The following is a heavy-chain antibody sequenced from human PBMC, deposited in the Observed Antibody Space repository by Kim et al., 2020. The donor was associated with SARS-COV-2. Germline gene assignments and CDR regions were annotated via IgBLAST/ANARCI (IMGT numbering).Heavy chain of an antibody. V-gene: IGHV3-64D*06. Sequence: TDYADSVKGRFTISRDNSKNTLYLQMSSLRAEDTAVYYCVKDLARGGNRGWGQGTLVTVSS. CDR2: T. CDR3: VKDLARGGNRG. D-gene: IGHD3-10*01. J-gene: IGHJ4*02.